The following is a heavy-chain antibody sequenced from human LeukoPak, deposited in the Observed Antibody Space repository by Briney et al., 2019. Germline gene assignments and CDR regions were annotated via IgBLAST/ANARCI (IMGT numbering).Heavy chain of an antibody. CDR2: ISYDGSNK. J-gene: IGHJ4*02. V-gene: IGHV3-30*18. CDR3: AKDRKYGSGSYYGSDY. CDR1: GFTFSSYG. D-gene: IGHD3-10*01. Sequence: PGGSLRLSCAASGFTFSSYGMHWVRQAPGKGLEWVAVISYDGSNKYYADSVKGRFTISRDNSKNTLYLQMNSLRAEDTAVYYCAKDRKYGSGSYYGSDYWGQGTLVTVSS.